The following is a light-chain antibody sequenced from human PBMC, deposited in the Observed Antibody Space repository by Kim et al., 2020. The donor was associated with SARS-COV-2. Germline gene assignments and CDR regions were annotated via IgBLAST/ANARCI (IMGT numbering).Light chain of an antibody. Sequence: DIVMTQSPDSLAVSLGEWATINCKSSQSVLSSSNNKNYLAWYQQKPGQPPKLLIYWASTRESGVPDRFSGSGSGTDFTLTISSLQAEDVAIYYCQQYYSSPRAFGGGTKVDIK. CDR2: WAS. CDR3: QQYYSSPRA. J-gene: IGKJ4*01. V-gene: IGKV4-1*01. CDR1: QSVLSSSNNKNY.